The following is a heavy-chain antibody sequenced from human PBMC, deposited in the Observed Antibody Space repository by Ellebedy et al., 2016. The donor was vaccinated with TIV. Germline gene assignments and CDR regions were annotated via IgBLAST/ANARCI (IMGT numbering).Heavy chain of an antibody. CDR3: TRRNDRTGYQTGMDL. J-gene: IGHJ6*02. D-gene: IGHD1-1*01. V-gene: IGHV3-23*01. Sequence: GESLKISCAASGFTFSSYAMSWVRQAPGKGLVWVSAISGSGDSTYFADSVKGRFTISSDNSKNTVFLQMNSLIAEDTAVYFSTRRNDRTGYQTGMDLWGQGNKVAVSS. CDR1: GFTFSSYA. CDR2: ISGSGDST.